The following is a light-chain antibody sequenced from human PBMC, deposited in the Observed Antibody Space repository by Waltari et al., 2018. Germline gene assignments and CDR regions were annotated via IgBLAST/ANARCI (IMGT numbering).Light chain of an antibody. CDR2: KAS. CDR1: QSLLHGDGKTY. J-gene: IGKJ2*01. V-gene: IGKV2D-29*01. CDR3: QQYDNYPYT. Sequence: IVMTQTPLSLSVTPGQPASISCKSSQSLLHGDGKTYLYWFLQKPGQPPHLLIYKASTLDMGVPSRFSGSGSGTEFTLTISSLQPDDFATYYCQQYDNYPYTFGQGTKLEIK.